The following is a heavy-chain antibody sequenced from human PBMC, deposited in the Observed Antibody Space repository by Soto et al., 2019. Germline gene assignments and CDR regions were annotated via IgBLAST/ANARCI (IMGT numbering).Heavy chain of an antibody. CDR1: CGSVSSGSYY. V-gene: IGHV4-61*01. D-gene: IGHD2-15*01. J-gene: IGHJ4*02. Sequence: QVQLQESGPGLVKPSETLSLTCTVSCGSVSSGSYYWSWIRQPPGKGLEWIGYIYYSGSTNYNPSLKSRVTISVDTFKNQFSLKLSSVTAADTAVYYCATPNCSGGSCYPYYFDYWGQGTLVTVSS. CDR3: ATPNCSGGSCYPYYFDY. CDR2: IYYSGST.